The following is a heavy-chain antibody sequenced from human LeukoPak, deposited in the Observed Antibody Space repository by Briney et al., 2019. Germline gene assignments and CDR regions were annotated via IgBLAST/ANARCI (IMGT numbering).Heavy chain of an antibody. CDR2: IYHSGST. J-gene: IGHJ4*02. CDR1: GGSIGNTNW. D-gene: IGHD5-18*01. Sequence: PSGTLSLTCAVSGGSIGNTNWWSWVRQPPGKGLEWIGEIYHSGSTNYNPSLKSRVTISIDKSKNQFSLKLSSVTAADAAVYYCASGGNSYVHDYWGQGTLVTVSS. CDR3: ASGGNSYVHDY. V-gene: IGHV4-4*02.